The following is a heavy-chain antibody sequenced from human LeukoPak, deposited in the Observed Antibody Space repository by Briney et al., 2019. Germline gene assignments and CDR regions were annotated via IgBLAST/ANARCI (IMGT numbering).Heavy chain of an antibody. CDR2: IIPIFGTA. CDR3: AQTPQMWTKVGYFDY. J-gene: IGHJ4*02. D-gene: IGHD4-23*01. CDR1: GYTFTSYD. Sequence: GASVKVSCKASGYTFTSYDFSWVRQAPGQGLEWMGGIIPIFGTANYAQKFQGRVTITADESTSTAYMELSSLRSEDTAVYYCAQTPQMWTKVGYFDYWGQGTLVTVSS. V-gene: IGHV1-69*13.